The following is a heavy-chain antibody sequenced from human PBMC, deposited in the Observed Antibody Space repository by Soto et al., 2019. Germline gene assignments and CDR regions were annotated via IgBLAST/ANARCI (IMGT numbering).Heavy chain of an antibody. J-gene: IGHJ4*02. D-gene: IGHD2-15*01. CDR3: ARMDGGYTDH. CDR2: RNHRGYT. V-gene: IGHV4-34*01. CDR1: GGSFSGYY. Sequence: QVQLQQWGAGLLKPSETLSLTCAVYGGSFSGYYWSWIRQPPGKGLEWIGQRNHRGYTSYNPCLNRRVPISLATSKHQSTLKLTSVTAADTAVYYYARMDGGYTDHWGQGNLVTVSS.